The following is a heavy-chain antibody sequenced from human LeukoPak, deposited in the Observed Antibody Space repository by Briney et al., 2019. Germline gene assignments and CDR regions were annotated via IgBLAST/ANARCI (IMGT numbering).Heavy chain of an antibody. CDR2: INHSGST. CDR1: GGSFSGYY. CDR3: ARGTLAGY. D-gene: IGHD3-10*01. V-gene: IGHV4-34*01. Sequence: SETLSLTCAVYGGSFSGYYWSWIRQPPGKGLEWIGEINHSGSTNYNPSLKSRVTISVDTSKNQFSLKLSSVTAADTAVYYCARGTLAGYWGQGTLVTVSS. J-gene: IGHJ4*02.